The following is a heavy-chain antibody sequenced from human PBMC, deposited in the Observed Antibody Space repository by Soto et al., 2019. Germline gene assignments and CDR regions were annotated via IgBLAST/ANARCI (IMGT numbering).Heavy chain of an antibody. Sequence: QVQLVQSGAEVKESGASVKVSCKASGYTFTGYYIHWVRQAPGQAFEWVGEISPKSGATRYAQKFQGRVTMTKDPSITTVYMELTNLSPDDTAVYYCGRGRSGELVVFYWGQGTLVTVHS. CDR3: GRGRSGELVVFY. CDR1: GYTFTGYY. V-gene: IGHV1-2*02. D-gene: IGHD1-7*01. J-gene: IGHJ4*02. CDR2: ISPKSGAT.